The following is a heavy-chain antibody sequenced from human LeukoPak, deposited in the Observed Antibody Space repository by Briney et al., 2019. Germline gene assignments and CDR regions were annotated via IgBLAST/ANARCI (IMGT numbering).Heavy chain of an antibody. CDR2: IYHSGST. V-gene: IGHV4-38-2*02. J-gene: IGHJ6*03. Sequence: SETLSLTCTVPGYSISSGNYWDWIRQPPGKGLEWIGSIYHSGSTYYNPSLKSRVTISVDTSKNQFSLKLSSVTAADTTVYYCARAPERWYSYGSYTYYYMDVWGKGTTVTVSS. D-gene: IGHD5-18*01. CDR1: GYSISSGNY. CDR3: ARAPERWYSYGSYTYYYMDV.